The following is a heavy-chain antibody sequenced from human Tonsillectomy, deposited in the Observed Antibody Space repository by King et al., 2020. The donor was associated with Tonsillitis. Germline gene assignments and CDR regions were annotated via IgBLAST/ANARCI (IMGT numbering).Heavy chain of an antibody. Sequence: VQLVESGGGLVQPGGSLRLSCAASGFTFGTYWLTWVRQAPGKGLEWVANIKKDGSETYYVDSVKGRFTVSRDNAKNSLYLQMNSLRAEDTAVYYCARDSSPALSGSWYDAFDIWGQGTMVTVSS. D-gene: IGHD2-15*01. V-gene: IGHV3-7*01. CDR2: IKKDGSET. CDR3: ARDSSPALSGSWYDAFDI. CDR1: GFTFGTYW. J-gene: IGHJ3*02.